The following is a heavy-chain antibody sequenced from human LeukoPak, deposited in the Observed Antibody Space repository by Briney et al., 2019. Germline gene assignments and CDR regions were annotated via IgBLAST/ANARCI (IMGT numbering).Heavy chain of an antibody. CDR1: GYTFTSYD. CDR2: MNPNSGNT. J-gene: IGHJ4*02. D-gene: IGHD1-26*01. Sequence: ASVKVSRKASGYTFTSYDINWVRQATGQGLEWMGWMNPNSGNTGYAQKFQGRVTMTRNTSISTAYMELSSLRSEDTAVYYCAMTRIVGANFDYWGQGTLVTVSS. CDR3: AMTRIVGANFDY. V-gene: IGHV1-8*01.